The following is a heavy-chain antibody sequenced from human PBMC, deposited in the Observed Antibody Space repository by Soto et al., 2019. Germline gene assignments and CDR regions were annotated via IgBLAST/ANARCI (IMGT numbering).Heavy chain of an antibody. J-gene: IGHJ4*02. CDR1: GYTFTSYG. V-gene: IGHV1-18*04. Sequence: QVQLVQSGAEVKKPGASVKVSCKASGYTFTSYGISWVRQAPGHGLEWMGWISTYYDNTNYAQNLRGRVTMTTDTSTSTAYMEIRSLRSDETAVYYCARDPPRRYNSGQGLDYWGQGTLVTVSS. CDR3: ARDPPRRYNSGQGLDY. D-gene: IGHD5-18*01. CDR2: ISTYYDNT.